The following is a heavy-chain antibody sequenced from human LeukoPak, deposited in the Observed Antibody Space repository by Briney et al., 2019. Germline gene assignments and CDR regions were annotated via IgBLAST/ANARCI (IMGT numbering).Heavy chain of an antibody. V-gene: IGHV3-23*01. Sequence: GGSLRLSCAASGFTFRNFAMSWVRQAPGKGLEWVSSISGADGDNIYYADSVKGRFTISRDNSKNTLYLQMNSLGAEDTAVYYCAKSRMYYDFWSGSVFDYWGQGTLVTVSS. J-gene: IGHJ4*02. D-gene: IGHD3-3*01. CDR3: AKSRMYYDFWSGSVFDY. CDR1: GFTFRNFA. CDR2: ISGADGDNI.